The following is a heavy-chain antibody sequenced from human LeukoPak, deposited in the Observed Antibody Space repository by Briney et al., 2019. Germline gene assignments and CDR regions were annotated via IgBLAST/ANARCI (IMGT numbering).Heavy chain of an antibody. CDR1: GFTFSSYS. CDR3: ARDRPAATAGFDY. CDR2: ISSSRSYI. Sequence: GGSLRLSCAASGFTFSSYSMNWVRQAPGKGREWVSSISSSRSYIYYADSVKGGFTISRANAKNSLYLQMNSLRAEDTAVYYCARDRPAATAGFDYWGQGTLVTVSS. J-gene: IGHJ4*02. V-gene: IGHV3-21*01. D-gene: IGHD2-2*01.